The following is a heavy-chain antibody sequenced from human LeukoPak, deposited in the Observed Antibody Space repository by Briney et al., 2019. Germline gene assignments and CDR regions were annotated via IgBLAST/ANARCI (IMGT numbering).Heavy chain of an antibody. Sequence: GGSLTLSCAASGFSVSTKYMNWVRQAPGKGLEWVSILYSGSDTYYADSVEGRFIISRDSSKNTLFLQMNDLRVEDTAVYYCARVGDHFHWYLDLWGRGTLATISS. D-gene: IGHD1-14*01. J-gene: IGHJ2*01. V-gene: IGHV3-53*01. CDR1: GFSVSTKY. CDR3: ARVGDHFHWYLDL. CDR2: LYSGSDT.